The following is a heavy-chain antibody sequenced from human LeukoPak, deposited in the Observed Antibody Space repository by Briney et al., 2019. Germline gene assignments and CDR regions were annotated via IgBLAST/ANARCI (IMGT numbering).Heavy chain of an antibody. Sequence: PSGTLSLTCAVSGGSISSGYWWSWVRQPPMKGLEWIGEIIDSGSTNYNPSLKGRITISLDKTKNQFSLNVNSVTAADTAVYYCATYGPTSDGYTFEYWGQGILVTVSS. J-gene: IGHJ4*02. CDR2: IIDSGST. D-gene: IGHD5-18*01. CDR1: GGSISSGYW. CDR3: ATYGPTSDGYTFEY. V-gene: IGHV4-4*02.